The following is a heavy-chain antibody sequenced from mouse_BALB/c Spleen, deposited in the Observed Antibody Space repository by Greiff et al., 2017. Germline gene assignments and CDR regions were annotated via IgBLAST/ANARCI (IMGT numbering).Heavy chain of an antibody. CDR2: INSDGGST. CDR3: AREERRYGYYFDY. J-gene: IGHJ2*01. CDR1: EYEFPSHD. V-gene: IGHV5-2*03. D-gene: IGHD2-14*01. Sequence: DVMLVESGGGLVQPGESLKLSCESNEYEFPSHDMSWVRKTPEKRLELVAAINSDGGSTYYPDTMERRFIISRDNTKKTLYLQMSSLRSEDTAMYYCAREERRYGYYFDYWGQGTTLTVSS.